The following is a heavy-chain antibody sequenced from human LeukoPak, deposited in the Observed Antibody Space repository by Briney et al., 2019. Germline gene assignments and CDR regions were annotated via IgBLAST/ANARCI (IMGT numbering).Heavy chain of an antibody. CDR1: GGSFSGYY. D-gene: IGHD4-23*01. CDR2: INHSGST. Sequence: SETLSLTCAVYGGSFSGYYWSWIRQPPGKGLEWIGGINHSGSTNYNPSLKSRVTISVDTSKNQFSLKLSSVTAADTAVYYCARGKRLRWTSYYYGMDVWGQGTTVTVSS. CDR3: ARGKRLRWTSYYYGMDV. V-gene: IGHV4-34*01. J-gene: IGHJ6*02.